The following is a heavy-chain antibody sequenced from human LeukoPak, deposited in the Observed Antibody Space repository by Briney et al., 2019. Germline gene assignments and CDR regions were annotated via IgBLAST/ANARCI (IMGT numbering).Heavy chain of an antibody. V-gene: IGHV1-69*05. CDR3: ASGPLYGGYDD. CDR1: GCTFTSYA. J-gene: IGHJ4*02. Sequence: SVKVSFKASGCTFTSYAISWVRQAPGQGLEWMGRIIPIFGTANYAQKFQGRVTITTDESTSTAYMELSSLRSEDTAVYYCASGPLYGGYDDWGQGTLATVSS. CDR2: IIPIFGTA. D-gene: IGHD5-12*01.